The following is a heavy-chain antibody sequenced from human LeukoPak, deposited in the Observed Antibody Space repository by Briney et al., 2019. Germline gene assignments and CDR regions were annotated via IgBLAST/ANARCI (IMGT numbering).Heavy chain of an antibody. Sequence: PSETLSLTCAVYGGSFSGYYWGWIRQPPGKGLEWIGEINHSGSTNYNPSLKSRVTISVDTSKNQFSLKLSSVTAADTAVYYCARLGFGELGRLIYWGQGTLVTVSS. J-gene: IGHJ4*02. CDR1: GGSFSGYY. CDR2: INHSGST. CDR3: ARLGFGELGRLIY. D-gene: IGHD3-10*01. V-gene: IGHV4-34*01.